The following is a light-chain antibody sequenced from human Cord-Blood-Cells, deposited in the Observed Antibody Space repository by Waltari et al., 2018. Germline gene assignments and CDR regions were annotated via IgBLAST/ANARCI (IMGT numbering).Light chain of an antibody. CDR2: DVS. CDR3: SSYTSSSTLYV. V-gene: IGLV2-14*01. Sequence: QSALTQPASVSGSPGQSITISCTGTSSDVGGYNYVSWYQQPPGKAPKLMIYDVSNRPSGISNRFSAAKSGNTASLTISGLQAEDDADYYCSSYTSSSTLYVFGTGTKVTVL. J-gene: IGLJ1*01. CDR1: SSDVGGYNY.